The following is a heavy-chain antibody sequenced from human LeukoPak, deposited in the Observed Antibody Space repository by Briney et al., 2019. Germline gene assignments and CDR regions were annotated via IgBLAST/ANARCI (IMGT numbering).Heavy chain of an antibody. D-gene: IGHD3-22*01. Sequence: PGGSLRLSCAASGFTFSSYAMGWVRQAPGKGLEWVSSISASGGSTYYADSVKGRFTISRDNSKNMLYLQMNSLRGEDTAVYYCAKGIDSSGYWADYWGQGTLVTVSS. CDR1: GFTFSSYA. J-gene: IGHJ4*02. CDR2: ISASGGST. CDR3: AKGIDSSGYWADY. V-gene: IGHV3-23*01.